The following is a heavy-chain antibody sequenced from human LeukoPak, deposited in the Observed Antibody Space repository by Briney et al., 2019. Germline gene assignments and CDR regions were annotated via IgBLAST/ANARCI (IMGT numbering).Heavy chain of an antibody. V-gene: IGHV3-33*01. J-gene: IGHJ4*02. CDR1: GFTFSSYG. D-gene: IGHD4-23*01. CDR2: IWYDGSNK. Sequence: PGGSLRLSCAASGFTFSSYGMHWVRQAPGKGLEWVAVIWYDGSNKYYADSVKGRFTISRDNSKNTLYLQMNSLRAEDTAVYYCARVRYRWATVVTPGYFDYWGQGTLVTVSS. CDR3: ARVRYRWATVVTPGYFDY.